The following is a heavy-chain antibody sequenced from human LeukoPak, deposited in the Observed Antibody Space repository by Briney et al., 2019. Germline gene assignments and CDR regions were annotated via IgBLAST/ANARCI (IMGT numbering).Heavy chain of an antibody. CDR2: ISSSGSNI. Sequence: GGSLRLSCAASGFTFSSQEMNWVRQAPGKGLEWVSYISSSGSNIHYADSVKGRFTISRDNAKNSLYLQMNSLRAEDTAVYYCARDRTPYYDILTGYLDYWGQGTLVTVSS. CDR1: GFTFSSQE. V-gene: IGHV3-48*03. CDR3: ARDRTPYYDILTGYLDY. J-gene: IGHJ4*02. D-gene: IGHD3-9*01.